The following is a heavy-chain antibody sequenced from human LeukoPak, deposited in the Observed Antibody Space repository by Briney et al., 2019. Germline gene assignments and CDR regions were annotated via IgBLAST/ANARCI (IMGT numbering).Heavy chain of an antibody. Sequence: GGSLRLSCEASGFTDSSDFMGWVRQAPGKGLEWVSIIHSGGTTYYADSVKGRFTTSRDNFKNTLNLQMNSLRAEDTAVYYCARGRGADWGQGTLATVSS. CDR2: IHSGGTT. J-gene: IGHJ4*02. D-gene: IGHD4/OR15-4a*01. V-gene: IGHV3-53*01. CDR1: GFTDSSDF. CDR3: ARGRGAD.